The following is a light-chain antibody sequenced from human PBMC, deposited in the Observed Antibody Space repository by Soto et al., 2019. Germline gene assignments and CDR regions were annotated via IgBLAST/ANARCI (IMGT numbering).Light chain of an antibody. CDR2: EVS. Sequence: QSALTQPPSASGSPGQSVTISCTGTSSDLGGYDYVSWYQHHPGKAPKLIIYEVSERPSGVPDRFSGSKSGNTASLTVSGLQAEDEADYYCSSYGGNNNYVFGTGTKGTVL. CDR3: SSYGGNNNYV. V-gene: IGLV2-8*01. J-gene: IGLJ1*01. CDR1: SSDLGGYDY.